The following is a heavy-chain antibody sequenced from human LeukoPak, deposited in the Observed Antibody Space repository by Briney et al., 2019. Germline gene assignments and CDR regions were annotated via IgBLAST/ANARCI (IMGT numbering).Heavy chain of an antibody. CDR3: ARGNKYAGVFDY. Sequence: PSETLSLTCSVSFGSIRDYYWSWIRQPPGKGLEWIGYIYNRGTTSYSPSLKGQVTISIDTSKNQFSLNLSSVTAADTAVYYCARGNKYAGVFDYWGQGTLVTVSS. V-gene: IGHV4-59*01. D-gene: IGHD1/OR15-1a*01. CDR2: IYNRGTT. CDR1: FGSIRDYY. J-gene: IGHJ4*02.